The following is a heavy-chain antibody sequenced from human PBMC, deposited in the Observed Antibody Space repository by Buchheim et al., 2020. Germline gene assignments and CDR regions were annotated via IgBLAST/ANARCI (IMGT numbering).Heavy chain of an antibody. J-gene: IGHJ6*02. V-gene: IGHV1-2*02. CDR3: ARFHYDTSMDV. CDR1: GYTITGYY. CDR2: IHPNNGDT. Sequence: QVQLVQSGAEVKKPGASVKVSCKASGYTITGYYMHWVRQAPGQGLEWMGWIHPNNGDTNYAQKFQGRVTLTRDTSISTVYMELSRLRSDDTAVYYCARFHYDTSMDVWGQGTT. D-gene: IGHD3-22*01.